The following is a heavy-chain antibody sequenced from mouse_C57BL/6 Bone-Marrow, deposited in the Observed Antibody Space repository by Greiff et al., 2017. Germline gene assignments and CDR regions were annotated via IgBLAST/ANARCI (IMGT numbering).Heavy chain of an antibody. CDR3: AKNAGRDYGGGSFDY. Sequence: VQLQQSGPGLVQPSQSLSITCTVSGFSLTSYGVHWVRQSPGKGLEWLGVIWRGGSTDYNAAFMSRLSITKDNSKSQVFFKMNSLQADDTAIYYCAKNAGRDYGGGSFDYWGQGTTLTVSS. CDR1: GFSLTSYG. D-gene: IGHD2-4*01. V-gene: IGHV2-5*01. J-gene: IGHJ2*01. CDR2: IWRGGST.